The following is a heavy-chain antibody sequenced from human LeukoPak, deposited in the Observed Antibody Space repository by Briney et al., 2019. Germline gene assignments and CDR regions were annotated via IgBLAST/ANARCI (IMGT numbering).Heavy chain of an antibody. V-gene: IGHV4-59*08. CDR2: IYYSGST. Sequence: PSETLSLTCTVSGGSISSYYWNWVRQPPGKGLEWFAYIYYSGSTSYNPSLKSRVTISVDTSKNQFSLKLSSVTAADTAVYYCARSQSTGWYNGGLDVWGQGTTVTVSS. CDR3: ARSQSTGWYNGGLDV. D-gene: IGHD6-19*01. CDR1: GGSISSYY. J-gene: IGHJ6*02.